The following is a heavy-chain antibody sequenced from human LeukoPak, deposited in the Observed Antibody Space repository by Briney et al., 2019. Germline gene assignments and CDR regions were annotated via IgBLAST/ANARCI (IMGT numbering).Heavy chain of an antibody. Sequence: SETLSLTCAVYGGSFSGYYWSWIRQPPGKGLEWIGEINHSGSTNYNPSLKSRVTISVDTSKNQFSLKLSSVTAADTAVYYCARVSSGSYDRGSIDYWGQGTLVTVSS. CDR2: INHSGST. J-gene: IGHJ4*02. CDR1: GGSFSGYY. CDR3: ARVSSGSYDRGSIDY. V-gene: IGHV4-34*01. D-gene: IGHD1-26*01.